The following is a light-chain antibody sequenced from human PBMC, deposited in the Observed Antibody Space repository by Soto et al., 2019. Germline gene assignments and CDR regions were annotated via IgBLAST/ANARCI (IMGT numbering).Light chain of an antibody. CDR3: SSFAGSNNFPYV. V-gene: IGLV2-8*01. J-gene: IGLJ1*01. CDR2: EIN. CDR1: SSDVGAYDY. Sequence: QSVRTQPPSASGSPGQSVTISSTGTSSDVGAYDYVSWYQQHPGKAPKLMIYEINKRPSGVPDRFSGSKSGNTASLTVSGLQAEDEADYYCSSFAGSNNFPYVFGTGTKVTVL.